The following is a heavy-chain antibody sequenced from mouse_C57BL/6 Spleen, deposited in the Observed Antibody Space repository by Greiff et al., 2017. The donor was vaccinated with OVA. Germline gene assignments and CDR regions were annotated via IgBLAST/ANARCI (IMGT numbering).Heavy chain of an antibody. Sequence: EVMLVESGGGLVKPGGSLKLSCAASGFTFSDYGMHWVRQAPEKGLEWVAYISSGSSTIYYADTVKGRFTISRDNAKNTLFLQMTSLRSEDTAMYYCERQNYYGNYFDYWGQGTTLTVSS. CDR3: ERQNYYGNYFDY. CDR1: GFTFSDYG. V-gene: IGHV5-17*01. J-gene: IGHJ2*01. CDR2: ISSGSSTI. D-gene: IGHD1-1*01.